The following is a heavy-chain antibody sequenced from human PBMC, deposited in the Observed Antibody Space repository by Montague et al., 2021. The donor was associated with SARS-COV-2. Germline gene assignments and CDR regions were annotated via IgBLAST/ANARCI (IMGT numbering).Heavy chain of an antibody. CDR2: ISFNGNKK. Sequence: SLRLSCAGSGFTFSTYAFHWVRQAPGKGLEWVSLISFNGNKKYYADSVKGRFTISRDNSKNTIYLQMNSLKAEDTAVYCCARDGWHDGYNSGPLDLWGQGTLVTVSS. CDR1: GFTFSTYA. CDR3: ARDGWHDGYNSGPLDL. D-gene: IGHD5-24*01. J-gene: IGHJ5*02. V-gene: IGHV3-30-3*01.